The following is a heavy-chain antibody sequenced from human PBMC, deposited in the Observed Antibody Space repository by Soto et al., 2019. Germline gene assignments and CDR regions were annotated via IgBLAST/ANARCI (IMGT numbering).Heavy chain of an antibody. CDR1: GGSISSYY. CDR3: ARDGRWFGDGYYYYGMDV. CDR2: IYYSGST. J-gene: IGHJ6*02. D-gene: IGHD3-10*01. V-gene: IGHV4-59*01. Sequence: SETLSLTCTVSGGSISSYYWGWIRQPPGKGLEWIGYIYYSGSTNYNPSLKSRVTISVDTSKNQFSLKLSSVTAADTAVYYCARDGRWFGDGYYYYGMDVWGQGTTVTVSS.